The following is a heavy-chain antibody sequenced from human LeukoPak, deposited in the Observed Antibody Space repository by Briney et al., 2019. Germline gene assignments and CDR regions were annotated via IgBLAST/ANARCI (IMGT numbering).Heavy chain of an antibody. CDR2: ISSDNGNT. V-gene: IGHV1-18*01. CDR3: ASSARFVDQLPLY. CDR1: GYTFTSYA. D-gene: IGHD2-2*01. J-gene: IGHJ4*02. Sequence: TSVKVSCKASGYTFTSYAISWVRQAPGQGLEWMGWISSDNGNTNYAHTLQGRVTMTTDASTKTPYMEMRSLRADDTAVYYCASSARFVDQLPLYWGQGTLVTVSS.